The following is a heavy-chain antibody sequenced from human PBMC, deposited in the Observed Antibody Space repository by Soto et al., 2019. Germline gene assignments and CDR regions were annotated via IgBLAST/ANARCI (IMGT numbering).Heavy chain of an antibody. CDR3: ARGSSFGVGLYYFDY. J-gene: IGHJ4*02. D-gene: IGHD3-3*01. V-gene: IGHV4-59*01. CDR2: IYYSGST. Sequence: SETLSLTCTVSGGSISSYYWSWIRQPPGKGLEWIGYIYYSGSTNYNPSLKSRVTISVDTSKNQFSLKLSSVTAADTAVYYCARGSSFGVGLYYFDYWGQGTLVTVSS. CDR1: GGSISSYY.